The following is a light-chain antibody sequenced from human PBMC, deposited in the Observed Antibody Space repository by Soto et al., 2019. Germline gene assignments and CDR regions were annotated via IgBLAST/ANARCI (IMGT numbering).Light chain of an antibody. J-gene: IGKJ4*01. CDR1: QDSRSY. Sequence: DIQLTQSPSFLSASVGDRVTITCRASQDSRSYLAWYQQKPGKAPKFLIYAASALQSGVPSRFSGSGSGTEFTLAISSLQPEDFATYYYQQFNSYPLTFGGGTKVEIK. CDR2: AAS. CDR3: QQFNSYPLT. V-gene: IGKV1-9*01.